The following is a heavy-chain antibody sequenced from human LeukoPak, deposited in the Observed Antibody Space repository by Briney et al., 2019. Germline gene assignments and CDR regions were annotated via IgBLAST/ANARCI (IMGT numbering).Heavy chain of an antibody. J-gene: IGHJ6*03. V-gene: IGHV3-48*04. CDR3: ARITYSSSNYYYYMDV. CDR1: GFTFSSYS. CDR2: ISSSSSTI. Sequence: GGSLRLSCAASGFTFSSYSMNWVRQAPGKGLEWVSSISSSSSTIYYADSVKGRFTISRDNAKNSLYLQMNSLRAEDTAVYYCARITYSSSNYYYYMDVWGKGTTVTVSS. D-gene: IGHD6-6*01.